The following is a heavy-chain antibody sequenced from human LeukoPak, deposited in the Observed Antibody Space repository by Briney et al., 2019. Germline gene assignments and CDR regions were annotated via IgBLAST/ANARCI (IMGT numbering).Heavy chain of an antibody. CDR1: GGSISSYY. Sequence: SETLSLTCTVSGGSISSYYWSWVRQPPGKGLEWIGYIYYSGSTNYNPSLRSRGTISVETSKNQFSLKLSSVTAADTAVYYCAREDKSSWFDYWGQGTLVTVSS. CDR3: AREDKSSWFDY. D-gene: IGHD6-13*01. J-gene: IGHJ4*02. CDR2: IYYSGST. V-gene: IGHV4-59*01.